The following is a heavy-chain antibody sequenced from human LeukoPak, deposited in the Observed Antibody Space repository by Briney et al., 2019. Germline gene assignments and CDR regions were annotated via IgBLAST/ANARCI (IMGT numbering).Heavy chain of an antibody. CDR2: IYYSGST. Sequence: SQTLSLTCTVSGGSISSGGDYWSWIRQHPGKGLEWIGYIYYSGSTYYNPSLKSRVTISVDTSKNQFSLKLSSVTAADTAVYYCARGGGGNFDYWGQGTLVTVSS. CDR3: ARGGGGNFDY. CDR1: GGSISSGGDY. J-gene: IGHJ4*02. V-gene: IGHV4-31*03. D-gene: IGHD3-16*01.